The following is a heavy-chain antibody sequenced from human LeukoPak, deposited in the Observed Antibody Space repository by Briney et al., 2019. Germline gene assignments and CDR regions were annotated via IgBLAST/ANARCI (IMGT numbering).Heavy chain of an antibody. Sequence: GGSPRLSCAASGFTFDDDTMHWVRQTPGRGLEWVSFITWKSHRTHYADSVKGRFTVSRDNSKDSLYLQMNSPRTEDTGLYHCASEVGYRSLGYLGQGTLVTVSS. CDR3: ASEVGYRSLGY. J-gene: IGHJ4*02. V-gene: IGHV3-43*01. D-gene: IGHD3-3*01. CDR2: ITWKSHRT. CDR1: GFTFDDDT.